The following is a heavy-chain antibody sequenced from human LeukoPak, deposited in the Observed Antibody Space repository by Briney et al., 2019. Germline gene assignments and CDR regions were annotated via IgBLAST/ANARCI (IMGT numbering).Heavy chain of an antibody. D-gene: IGHD1-26*01. CDR3: AKDMGVGGRYY. CDR1: GFTFSSYA. V-gene: IGHV3-23*01. J-gene: IGHJ4*02. Sequence: GGSLRLSCAASGFTFSSYAMSWVRQAPGKGLEWVSAISGSGGSTYYADSVKGRFTISRDNSKNTLYLQMNSLRAGDTAVYYCAKDMGVGGRYYWGQGTLVTVSS. CDR2: ISGSGGST.